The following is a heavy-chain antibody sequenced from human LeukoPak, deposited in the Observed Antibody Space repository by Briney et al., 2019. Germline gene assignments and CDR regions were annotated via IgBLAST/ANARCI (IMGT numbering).Heavy chain of an antibody. CDR2: INGTGGST. Sequence: PGGSLRLSCAASGFTFNSYSMSWVRQAPGKGLDWVSAINGTGGSTYYADSVQGRFTISRDNSKHTLFLQMNGLRAEDTVVYYCAGGYTEYNCGYGYWGQGTLVTVSS. CDR1: GFTFNSYS. D-gene: IGHD5-18*01. J-gene: IGHJ4*02. CDR3: AGGYTEYNCGYGY. V-gene: IGHV3-23*01.